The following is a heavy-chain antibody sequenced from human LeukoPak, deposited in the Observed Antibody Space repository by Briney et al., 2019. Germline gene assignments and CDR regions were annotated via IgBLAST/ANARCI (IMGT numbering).Heavy chain of an antibody. CDR3: ARDDILTGYRMTDAFDI. J-gene: IGHJ3*02. CDR2: ISSSSSTI. Sequence: GGSLRLSCAASGFTFSSYSMNWVRQAPGKGLEWVSYISSSSSTIYYADSVKGRFTISRDNAKNSLYLQMNSLRAEDTAVYYCARDDILTGYRMTDAFDIWGQGTMVTVSS. D-gene: IGHD3-9*01. V-gene: IGHV3-48*04. CDR1: GFTFSSYS.